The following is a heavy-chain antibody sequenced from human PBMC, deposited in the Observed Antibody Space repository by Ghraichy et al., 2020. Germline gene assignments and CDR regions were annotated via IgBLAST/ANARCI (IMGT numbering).Heavy chain of an antibody. CDR2: IIPIFGTA. J-gene: IGHJ6*03. CDR3: ARHATIFGVVSYYYYYMDV. Sequence: SVKVSCKASGGTFSSYAISWVRQAPGQGLEWMGGIIPIFGTANYAQKFQGRVTITADKSTSTAYMELSSLRSEDTAVYYCARHATIFGVVSYYYYYMDVWGKGTTVTVSS. CDR1: GGTFSSYA. D-gene: IGHD3-3*01. V-gene: IGHV1-69*06.